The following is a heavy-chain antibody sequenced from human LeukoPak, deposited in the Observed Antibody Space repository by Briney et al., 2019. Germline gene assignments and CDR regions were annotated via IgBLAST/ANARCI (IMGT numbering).Heavy chain of an antibody. V-gene: IGHV3-7*02. J-gene: IGHJ4*02. Sequence: GGSLRLSCAASGFTFSSYLMNWVRQAPGKGLEWVANIKQDGSERYSVDSLKGRFTISRDNAKNSLYLQMNSLRADDTAVYYCCAGSGSYIYWGQGTLVSVSS. CDR2: IKQDGSER. D-gene: IGHD3-10*01. CDR3: CAGSGSYIY. CDR1: GFTFSSYL.